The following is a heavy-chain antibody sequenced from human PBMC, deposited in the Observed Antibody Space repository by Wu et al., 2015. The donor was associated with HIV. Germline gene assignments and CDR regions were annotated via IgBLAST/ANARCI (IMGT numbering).Heavy chain of an antibody. V-gene: IGHV1-2*02. Sequence: QAPGQGLEWMGWINPNSGGTDSAQKFQGRVTMTRDTSVSTAYMELSSLRSADTAMYYCARGAAVTTLSTYWYFDLWGRGTLVTASS. J-gene: IGHJ2*01. CDR2: INPNSGGT. CDR3: ARGAAVTTLSTYWYFDL. D-gene: IGHD4-17*01.